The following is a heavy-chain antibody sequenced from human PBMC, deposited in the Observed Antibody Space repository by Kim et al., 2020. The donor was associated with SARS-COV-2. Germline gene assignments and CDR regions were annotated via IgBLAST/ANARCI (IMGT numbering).Heavy chain of an antibody. J-gene: IGHJ6*02. V-gene: IGHV1-69*13. CDR2: IIPIFGTA. D-gene: IGHD1-26*01. Sequence: SVKVSCKASGGTFSSYAISWVRQAPGQGLEWMGGIIPIFGTANYAQKFQGRVTITADESTSTAYMELSSLRSEDTAVYYCASGLVDIYSGSYYWDYYGMDVWGQGTTVTVSS. CDR1: GGTFSSYA. CDR3: ASGLVDIYSGSYYWDYYGMDV.